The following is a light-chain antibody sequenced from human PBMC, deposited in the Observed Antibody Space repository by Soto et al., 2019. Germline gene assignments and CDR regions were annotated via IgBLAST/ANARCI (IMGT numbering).Light chain of an antibody. J-gene: IGLJ1*01. CDR1: SSDIGDSNF. CDR2: EVS. Sequence: QSALAQPASVSGSPGQSITISCTGTSSDIGDSNFVSWYQHHPGKAPKLLIYEVSDRPSRISSGFSRSKSANTDSLTISGLQAEDEDLYYCSSYTSTTTVRFVFGTGAKVTVL. V-gene: IGLV2-14*01. CDR3: SSYTSTTTVRFV.